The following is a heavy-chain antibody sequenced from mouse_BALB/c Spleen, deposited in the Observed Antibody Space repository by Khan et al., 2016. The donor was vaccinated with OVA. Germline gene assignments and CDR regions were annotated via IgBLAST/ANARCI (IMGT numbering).Heavy chain of an antibody. J-gene: IGHJ4*01. CDR3: AREPTDAMDY. Sequence: QVQLKESGPGLVAPSQSLSITCTVSGFSLTNYGVHWIRQPPRKGLEWLGIIWAGGGTNYNSALMSRLTIRKDNSRSQVFLKMSSLQTDDTAMYYCAREPTDAMDYWGQGTSVTVSS. CDR1: GFSLTNYG. V-gene: IGHV2-9*02. CDR2: IWAGGGT.